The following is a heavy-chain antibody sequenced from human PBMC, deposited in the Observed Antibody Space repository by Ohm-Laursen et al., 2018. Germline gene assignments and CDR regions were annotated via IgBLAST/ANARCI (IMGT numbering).Heavy chain of an antibody. J-gene: IGHJ6*02. CDR2: MSYDGSEK. CDR1: GFIFSTYG. Sequence: RSLRLSCTASGFIFSTYGMHWVRQAPGKGLEWVAIMSYDGSEKFYADTVKGRFTISGDNSKNTLYLQMDSLRPEDTAVYYCAKATRLPNSHYYGIDVWGQGTTVTVSS. D-gene: IGHD2-21*02. V-gene: IGHV3-30*18. CDR3: AKATRLPNSHYYGIDV.